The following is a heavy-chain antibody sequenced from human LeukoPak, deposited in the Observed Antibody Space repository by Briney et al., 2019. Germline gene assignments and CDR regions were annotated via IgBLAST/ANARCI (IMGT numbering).Heavy chain of an antibody. V-gene: IGHV1-69*06. D-gene: IGHD3-10*01. Sequence: ASVKVSCKASGGTFSSYAISWARQAPGQGLEWMGGIIPIFGTANYAQKFQGRVTITADKSTSTAYMELSSLRSEGTAVYYCAGGGITMVRGAPYNWFDPWGQGTLVTVSS. CDR3: AGGGITMVRGAPYNWFDP. CDR1: GGTFSSYA. J-gene: IGHJ5*02. CDR2: IIPIFGTA.